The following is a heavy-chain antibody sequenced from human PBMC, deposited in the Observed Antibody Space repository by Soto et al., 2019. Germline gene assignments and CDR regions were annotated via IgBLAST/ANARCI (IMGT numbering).Heavy chain of an antibody. Sequence: QLQLQESGPGLVKPSETLSLTCSVSGGSISSSSYFCGWIRQPPGKGLEWIGSIYYSGSTYYKPSLKSRFTVSVGTSKNQFSLKLSFVTAADAAVHYCARHPSDFWFDPWGQGTLVTVSS. CDR2: IYYSGST. V-gene: IGHV4-39*01. CDR3: ARHPSDFWFDP. J-gene: IGHJ5*02. D-gene: IGHD2-21*02. CDR1: GGSISSSSYF.